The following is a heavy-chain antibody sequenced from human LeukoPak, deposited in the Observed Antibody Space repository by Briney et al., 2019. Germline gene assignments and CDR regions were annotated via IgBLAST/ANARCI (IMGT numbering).Heavy chain of an antibody. CDR1: GYTFTSYG. Sequence: GASVKVSCKASGYTFTSYGISWVRQAPGQGLEWMGWISAYNGNTNYAQKLQGRVTMTTDTSTSTAYMELRSLRSDDTAVYYCARFRAFRGVVPAAIDAHWDSSSSHLAPYYYYYMDVWGKGTTVTVSS. D-gene: IGHD2-2*01. J-gene: IGHJ6*03. CDR2: ISAYNGNT. CDR3: ARFRAFRGVVPAAIDAHWDSSSSHLAPYYYYYMDV. V-gene: IGHV1-18*01.